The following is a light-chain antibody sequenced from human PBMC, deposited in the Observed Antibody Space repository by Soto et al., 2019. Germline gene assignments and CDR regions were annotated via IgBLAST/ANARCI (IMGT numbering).Light chain of an antibody. CDR1: SSDVGSYNL. CDR3: CSYAGSSTYVV. CDR2: EGS. Sequence: QSALTQPASVSGSPGQSITISCTGTSSDVGSYNLVSWYQQHPGKAPKLMIYEGSKRPSGVSNRFSGSKSGNPASLTISGLQAEDEADYSCCSYAGSSTYVVFGGGTQVTVL. J-gene: IGLJ2*01. V-gene: IGLV2-23*01.